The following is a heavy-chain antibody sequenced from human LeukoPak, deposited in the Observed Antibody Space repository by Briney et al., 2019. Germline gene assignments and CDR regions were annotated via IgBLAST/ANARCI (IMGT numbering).Heavy chain of an antibody. Sequence: PGGSLRLSCAASRFTFTTRWMNWVRQAPGKGLEWVAIIKEDGNEKLYVDSVKGRFTISRDNAKNSLYLQMGNLRAEDTAVYYCASGSGWTFEYWGQGTQVTVSS. V-gene: IGHV3-7*01. CDR1: RFTFTTRW. D-gene: IGHD6-19*01. J-gene: IGHJ4*02. CDR3: ASGSGWTFEY. CDR2: IKEDGNEK.